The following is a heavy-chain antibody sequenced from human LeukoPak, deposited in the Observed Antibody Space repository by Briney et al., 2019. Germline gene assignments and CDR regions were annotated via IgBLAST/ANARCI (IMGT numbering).Heavy chain of an antibody. V-gene: IGHV1-24*01. CDR2: FDPEDGET. CDR1: GYTLTELS. Sequence: ASVKVSCKVSGYTLTELSMHWVRQAPGKGLEWMGGFDPEDGETIYAQKFQDRVTMTEDTSTDTAYMELSSLRSEDTAVYYCATDEQGLFYFDYWGQGTLVTVSS. CDR3: ATDEQGLFYFDY. D-gene: IGHD6-13*01. J-gene: IGHJ4*02.